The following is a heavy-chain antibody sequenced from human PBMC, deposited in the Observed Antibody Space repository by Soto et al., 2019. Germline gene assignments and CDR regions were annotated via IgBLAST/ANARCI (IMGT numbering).Heavy chain of an antibody. D-gene: IGHD5-12*01. CDR2: INPSGGST. V-gene: IGHV1-46*03. J-gene: IGHJ4*02. Sequence: QVQLVQSGAEVKKPGASVKVSCKASGYTFTSYYMHWVRQAPGQGLEWMGIINPSGGSTSYAQKFQGRVTMTRDTSTSTVYMELSSPRSEDTAVYYCARALHRTYSGYDLRNGYWGQGTLVTVFS. CDR3: ARALHRTYSGYDLRNGY. CDR1: GYTFTSYY.